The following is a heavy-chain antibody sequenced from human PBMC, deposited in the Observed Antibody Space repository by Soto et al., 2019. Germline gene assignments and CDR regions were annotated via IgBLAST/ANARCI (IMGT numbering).Heavy chain of an antibody. D-gene: IGHD2-2*02. CDR3: ARDVAVPPATPNNWFDP. CDR2: ISAYNGNT. CDR1: GYTSISYG. V-gene: IGHV1-18*01. Sequence: QVQLVQSGVEVKKPGASVKVSCKASGYTSISYGLSWVRQAPGQGLEWMGWISAYNGNTKYAQKFQGRVTMTTDTSTRTAYMELRSLTADDTDVYYCARDVAVPPATPNNWFDPWGQGTLVTVSS. J-gene: IGHJ5*02.